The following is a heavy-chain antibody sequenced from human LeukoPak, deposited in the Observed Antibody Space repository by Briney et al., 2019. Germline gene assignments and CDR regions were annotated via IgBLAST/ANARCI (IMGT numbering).Heavy chain of an antibody. D-gene: IGHD1-26*01. V-gene: IGHV4-59*01. CDR3: AREIVEGVHFDH. CDR1: GGSISSYY. CDR2: IYYSGST. J-gene: IGHJ4*02. Sequence: SETLSLTCTVSGGSISSYYWSWIRQTPGKSLEWIGYIYYSGSTNYNPSLKSRLTISLYTSKNQFSLRLSSVTAADTAVYYCAREIVEGVHFDHWGQGTLVTVSS.